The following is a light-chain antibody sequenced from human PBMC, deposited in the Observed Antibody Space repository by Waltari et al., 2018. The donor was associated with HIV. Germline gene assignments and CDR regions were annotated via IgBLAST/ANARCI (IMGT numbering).Light chain of an antibody. J-gene: IGKJ1*01. CDR2: AAS. Sequence: DIQMTQSPSSLSASVVDRVTITCRASQSISSSYVNWYQQKPGKAPKLLIYAASTLQSGVPSRFSGSGSGTDFTLTISNLQPEDFATYYCQQTYSTPRTFGQGTKVEIK. CDR3: QQTYSTPRT. CDR1: QSISSSY. V-gene: IGKV1-39*01.